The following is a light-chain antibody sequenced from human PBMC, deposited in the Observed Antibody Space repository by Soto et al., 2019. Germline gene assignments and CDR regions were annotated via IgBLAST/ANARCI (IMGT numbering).Light chain of an antibody. Sequence: EIVMTQSPASLSVSPGETATLSCRASQSISNSLAWYQQKPGQAPSLLIYGASTRATGIPARFSGSGSGTEFTLTLSSLQSEDSALYDCQQYNSWPPRTFGQGTKLEIK. CDR2: GAS. J-gene: IGKJ2*01. CDR1: QSISNS. V-gene: IGKV3-15*01. CDR3: QQYNSWPPRT.